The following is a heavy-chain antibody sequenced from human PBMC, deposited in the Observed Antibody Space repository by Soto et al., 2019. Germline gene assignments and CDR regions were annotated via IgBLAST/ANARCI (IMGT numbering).Heavy chain of an antibody. J-gene: IGHJ6*03. CDR3: ARVSGGATATLDYYHFYMDD. CDR1: GGTFSSYA. V-gene: IGHV1-69*05. CDR2: IIPIFGTA. Sequence: SVKVSCKASGGTFSSYAISWVRQAPGQGLEWMGGIIPIFGTAKYAQKFQGRVTVTRDKSMSTAYMELSSLRSDDTAVYYCARVSGGATATLDYYHFYMDDWGKGTTVTVSS. D-gene: IGHD5-12*01.